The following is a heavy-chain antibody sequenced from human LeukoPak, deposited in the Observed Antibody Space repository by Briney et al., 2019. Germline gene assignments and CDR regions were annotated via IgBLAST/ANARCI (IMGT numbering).Heavy chain of an antibody. V-gene: IGHV4-59*01. J-gene: IGHJ4*02. Sequence: PSETLSLTCTVSGGSISSYYWSWIRQPPGKGLEWIGYIYYSGSTNYNPSLKSRVTISVDTSKNQFSLKLSSVTAADTAVYYCARVEEGDCSSTSCYTWYFDYWGQGTLVTVSS. CDR3: ARVEEGDCSSTSCYTWYFDY. CDR2: IYYSGST. CDR1: GGSISSYY. D-gene: IGHD2-2*02.